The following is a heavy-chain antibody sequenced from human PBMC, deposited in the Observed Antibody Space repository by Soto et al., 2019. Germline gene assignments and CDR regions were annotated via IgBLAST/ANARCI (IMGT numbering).Heavy chain of an antibody. CDR3: AKDRQYSSTYYYGMDV. V-gene: IGHV3-30*18. CDR1: GFTFSSYG. Sequence: GGSLRLSCAASGFTFSSYGMHWVRQAPGKGLEWVAVISYDGSNKYYADSVKGRFTISRDNSKNTLYLQMNSLRAEDTAVYYCAKDRQYSSTYYYGMDVWGQGTTVTVSS. J-gene: IGHJ6*02. CDR2: ISYDGSNK. D-gene: IGHD6-13*01.